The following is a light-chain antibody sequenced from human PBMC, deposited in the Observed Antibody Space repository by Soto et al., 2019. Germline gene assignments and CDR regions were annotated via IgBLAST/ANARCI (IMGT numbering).Light chain of an antibody. CDR2: ATS. V-gene: IGKV1-6*01. Sequence: AIRMTQSPSSLSASVGDRVTITCRASHDTGTDLGWYQQKPGKAPKLLIYATSILQGGVPSRFSGSGSGTDFTLTISNLQPEDFATYYCLQDHSGLSFGGGTKVEIK. CDR3: LQDHSGLS. CDR1: HDTGTD. J-gene: IGKJ4*01.